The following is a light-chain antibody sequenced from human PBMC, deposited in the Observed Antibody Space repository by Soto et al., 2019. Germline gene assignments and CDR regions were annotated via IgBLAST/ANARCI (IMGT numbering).Light chain of an antibody. CDR1: QRISSY. Sequence: DIQMTQSPSSLSASVGDRVTITCRASQRISSYLNWYQQKPGKAPKLLIYAASSLQSGVPSRFSGSGSGTDFTLTISSLQPEDFATYYGQQSYSTLSWTFGQGTKVDI. CDR2: AAS. J-gene: IGKJ1*01. V-gene: IGKV1-39*01. CDR3: QQSYSTLSWT.